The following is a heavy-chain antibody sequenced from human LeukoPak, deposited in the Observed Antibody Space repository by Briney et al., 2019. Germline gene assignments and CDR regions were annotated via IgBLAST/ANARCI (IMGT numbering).Heavy chain of an antibody. V-gene: IGHV1-18*01. Sequence: ASVKVSCKASGYTFTSYGIGWVRQAPGQGLEWMGWISAYNGNTNYAQKLQGRVTMTTDTSTSTAYMELRSLRSDNTAVYYCARGRRVLWFGELLFEGAFDIWGQGTMVTVSS. D-gene: IGHD3-10*01. J-gene: IGHJ3*02. CDR2: ISAYNGNT. CDR3: ARGRRVLWFGELLFEGAFDI. CDR1: GYTFTSYG.